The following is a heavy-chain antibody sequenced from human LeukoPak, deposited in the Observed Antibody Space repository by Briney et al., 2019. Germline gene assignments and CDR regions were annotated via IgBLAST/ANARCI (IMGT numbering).Heavy chain of an antibody. CDR2: IKQGGSER. V-gene: IGHV3-7*04. D-gene: IGHD3-22*01. CDR3: ARGDSSAFDI. Sequence: GGSLRLSCAASGFTFSSYRVNWVRRAPGKGLEWVASIKQGGSERYYVDSVNGRFTISRDNAENSLYLQMNSLRAEDTAVYYCARGDSSAFDIWGQGTMVTVSS. J-gene: IGHJ3*02. CDR1: GFTFSSYR.